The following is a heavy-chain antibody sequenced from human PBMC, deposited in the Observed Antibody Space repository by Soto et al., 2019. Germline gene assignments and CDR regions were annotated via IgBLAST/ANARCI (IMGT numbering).Heavy chain of an antibody. CDR1: AFTFSTEN. V-gene: IGHV3-48*01. Sequence: GGSLRLSCVASAFTFSTENMNWVRQAPGKGLEWVAYISDKSHTIYYANSVKGRFTISRDNAKDSLFLQMNSLRAEDTAVYYCTKALYCSSTSCYSGGDTFHIWGQGTMVTVSS. J-gene: IGHJ3*02. CDR2: ISDKSHTI. CDR3: TKALYCSSTSCYSGGDTFHI. D-gene: IGHD2-2*01.